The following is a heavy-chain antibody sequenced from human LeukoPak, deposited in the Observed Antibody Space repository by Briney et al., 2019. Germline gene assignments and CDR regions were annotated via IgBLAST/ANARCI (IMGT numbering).Heavy chain of an antibody. V-gene: IGHV1-8*01. CDR2: MNPNSGNT. Sequence: GASVKVSCKASGYTFTSYDINWVRQATGQGLEWMGWMNPNSGNTGYAQKFQGRVTMTRNTSISTAYMELSSLRSEDTAVYYCARGGYSGYEYYCYYYGMDVWGQGTTVTVSS. CDR1: GYTFTSYD. J-gene: IGHJ6*02. D-gene: IGHD5-12*01. CDR3: ARGGYSGYEYYCYYYGMDV.